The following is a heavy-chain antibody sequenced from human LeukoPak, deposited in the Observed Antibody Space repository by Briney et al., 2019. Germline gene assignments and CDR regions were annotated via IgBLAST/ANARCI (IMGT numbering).Heavy chain of an antibody. V-gene: IGHV4-59*01. CDR1: GGSISSYY. J-gene: IGHJ6*03. D-gene: IGHD6-25*01. CDR2: IYYSGST. CDR3: ARETSQKRAHYMDV. Sequence: TSETLSLTCTVSGGSISSYYWSWIRQPPGKGLGYIGYIYYSGSTNYNPSLKSRVTISVDTSKNQFSLKLSSVTAADTAVYYCARETSQKRAHYMDVWGKGTTVTIS.